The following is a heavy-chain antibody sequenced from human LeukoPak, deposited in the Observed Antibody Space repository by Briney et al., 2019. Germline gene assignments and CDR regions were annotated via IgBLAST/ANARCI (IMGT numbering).Heavy chain of an antibody. Sequence: PSETLSLTCTVSGYPISSGYYWGWIRQPPGKGLEWIGSIYHSGSTYYNPSLKSRVTISVDTSKNQFSLKLSSVTAADTAVYYCARGGYYGSGNGFDYWGQGTLVTVSS. V-gene: IGHV4-38-2*02. J-gene: IGHJ4*02. D-gene: IGHD3-10*01. CDR2: IYHSGST. CDR3: ARGGYYGSGNGFDY. CDR1: GYPISSGYY.